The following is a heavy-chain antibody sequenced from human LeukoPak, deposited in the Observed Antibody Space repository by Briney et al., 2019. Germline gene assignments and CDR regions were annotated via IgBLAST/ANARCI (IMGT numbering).Heavy chain of an antibody. CDR2: IYHSGNT. D-gene: IGHD3-10*01. Sequence: SQTLSLTCTVSGVSISSADYYWSWIRQPPGKGLEWIGYIYHSGNTYYNPSLKSRVTISVDTSKNQFSLKLSSVTAADTAVYYCAGEVRPDGSARGYYFDYWGQGTLVTVSS. CDR3: AGEVRPDGSARGYYFDY. J-gene: IGHJ4*02. CDR1: GVSISSADYY. V-gene: IGHV4-30-4*01.